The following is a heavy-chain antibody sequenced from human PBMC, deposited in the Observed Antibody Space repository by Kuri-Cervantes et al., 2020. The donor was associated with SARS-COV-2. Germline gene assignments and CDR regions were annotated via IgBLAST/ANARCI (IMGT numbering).Heavy chain of an antibody. Sequence: SGPTLVKPTQTLTLTCSISGFSLNTRGMSVSWFRRPPGKALEWLARIEWNDDKYYSTSLKTKLSVSKDTSENQVTLTLPNMDPLYSATYYCARMPGLAGNYSYDYWGQGTLVTVSS. D-gene: IGHD6-19*01. CDR3: ARMPGLAGNYSYDY. V-gene: IGHV2-70*12. CDR2: IEWNDDK. CDR1: GFSLNTRGMS. J-gene: IGHJ4*02.